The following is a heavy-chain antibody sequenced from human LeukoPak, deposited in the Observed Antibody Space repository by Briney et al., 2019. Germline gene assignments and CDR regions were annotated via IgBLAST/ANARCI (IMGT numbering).Heavy chain of an antibody. CDR1: GYTFTSYY. CDR2: INPSGGST. CDR3: ARSGRRGYSGHQPLGHDY. J-gene: IGHJ4*02. Sequence: VASVKVSCKASGYTFTSYYMHWVRQAPGQGLEWMGIINPSGGSTSYAQKFQGRVTMTRDTSTSTVYMELSSLRSEDTAVYYCARSGRRGYSGHQPLGHDYWGQGTLVTVSS. D-gene: IGHD5-12*01. V-gene: IGHV1-46*01.